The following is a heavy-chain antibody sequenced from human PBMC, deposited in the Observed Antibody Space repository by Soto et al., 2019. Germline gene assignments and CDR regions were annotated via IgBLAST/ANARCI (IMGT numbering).Heavy chain of an antibody. D-gene: IGHD1-26*01. CDR1: GDSIRGYY. J-gene: IGHJ5*02. CDR3: ARCFSGNYPSGPEEHYCCDT. Sequence: ASETLSLTCTVSGDSIRGYYWSWIRQPPGKGLEWIGYIYYSGYTSYNPSLKSRVTISVDTSKNQFSVKLNSVTAADTADYCCARCFSGNYPSGPEEHYCCDTWGQGPLVTVSS. V-gene: IGHV4-59*01. CDR2: IYYSGYT.